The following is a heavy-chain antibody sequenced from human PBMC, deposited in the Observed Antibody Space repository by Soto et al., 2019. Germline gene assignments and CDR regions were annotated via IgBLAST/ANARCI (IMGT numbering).Heavy chain of an antibody. CDR2: IYPGDSDT. Sequence: GESLKISCKASGYSFSSYWIGWVRQMPGKGLEWMGIIYPGDSDTKYSTYVQGQVTISADRSISTAYLQWTSLKASDTAMYYCVRSMIGVYISGWYSLSGYYNYGIDVWGQGTKVTVSS. D-gene: IGHD6-19*01. CDR3: VRSMIGVYISGWYSLSGYYNYGIDV. V-gene: IGHV5-51*01. J-gene: IGHJ6*02. CDR1: GYSFSSYW.